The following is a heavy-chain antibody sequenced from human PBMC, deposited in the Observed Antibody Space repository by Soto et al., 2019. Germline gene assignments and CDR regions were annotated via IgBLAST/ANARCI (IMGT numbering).Heavy chain of an antibody. CDR2: IRSKAYGGTT. V-gene: IGHV3-49*03. Sequence: GGSLRLSFTASGFTFGDYAMSWFRQAPGKGMEWVGFIRSKAYGGTTEYAASVKGRFTISRDASKSIAYLQMNSLKTEDTAVYYCTPTKVFRYFDWLPSSGMDVWGQGTTATVSS. J-gene: IGHJ6*02. CDR3: TPTKVFRYFDWLPSSGMDV. D-gene: IGHD3-9*01. CDR1: GFTFGDYA.